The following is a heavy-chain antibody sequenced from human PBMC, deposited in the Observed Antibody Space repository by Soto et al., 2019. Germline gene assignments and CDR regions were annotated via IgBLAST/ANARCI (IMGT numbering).Heavy chain of an antibody. CDR2: IYHSGST. CDR1: GYSISSGYY. V-gene: IGHV4-38-2*02. D-gene: IGHD3-10*01. Sequence: SETLSLTCAVSGYSISSGYYWGWIRQPPGKGLEWIGSIYHSGSTYYNPSLKSRVTKSVDTSKNQFSLKLSSVTAADTAVYYCARDGIWFGSFDYWGQGTLVTVSS. J-gene: IGHJ4*02. CDR3: ARDGIWFGSFDY.